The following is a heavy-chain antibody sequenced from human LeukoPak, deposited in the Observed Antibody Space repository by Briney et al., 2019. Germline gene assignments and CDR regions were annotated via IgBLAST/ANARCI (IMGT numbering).Heavy chain of an antibody. CDR2: IRYDGSNK. CDR1: GFTFSSYG. Sequence: GGSLRLSCAASGFTFSSYGMHWVRQAPGKGLEWVAFIRYDGSNKYYADSVKGRFTISRDNSKNTLYLQMNSLRAEDTAVYYCAKIRGIAVAGTRAGAGYYMDVWGKGTTVTISS. J-gene: IGHJ6*03. CDR3: AKIRGIAVAGTRAGAGYYMDV. V-gene: IGHV3-30*02. D-gene: IGHD6-19*01.